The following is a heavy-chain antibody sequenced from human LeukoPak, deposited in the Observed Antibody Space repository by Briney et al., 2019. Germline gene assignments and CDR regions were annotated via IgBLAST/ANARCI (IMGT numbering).Heavy chain of an antibody. Sequence: ASVKVSCKASGYTFTSYAMHWVRQAPGQRLEWMRWINAGNGNTKYSQKFQGRVTITRDTSASTAYMELSSLRSEDTAVYYCAREPSSSWYGGFDYWGQGTLVTVSS. CDR1: GYTFTSYA. CDR2: INAGNGNT. D-gene: IGHD6-13*01. CDR3: AREPSSSWYGGFDY. J-gene: IGHJ4*02. V-gene: IGHV1-3*01.